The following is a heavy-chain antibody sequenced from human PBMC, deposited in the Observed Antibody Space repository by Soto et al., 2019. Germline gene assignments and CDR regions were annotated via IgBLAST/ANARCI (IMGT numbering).Heavy chain of an antibody. CDR2: IIPIFGTA. D-gene: IGHD4-17*01. CDR3: ASALSPEDYGDYGVGIFDY. CDR1: GGTFSSYA. V-gene: IGHV1-69*13. Sequence: SVKVSCKASGGTFSSYAISWVRQAPGQGLEWMGGIIPIFGTANYAQKFQGRVTITADESTSTAYMELSSLRSEDTAVYHCASALSPEDYGDYGVGIFDYWGQGTLVTVSS. J-gene: IGHJ4*02.